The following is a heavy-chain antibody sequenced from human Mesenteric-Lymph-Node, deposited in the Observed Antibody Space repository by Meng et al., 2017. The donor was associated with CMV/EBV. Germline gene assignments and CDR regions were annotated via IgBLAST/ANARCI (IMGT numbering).Heavy chain of an antibody. D-gene: IGHD3-9*01. Sequence: QLIQWGAGLLKPSEHLTVTCAVYGGSFSGYYRNWIRQSTEKGLEWIGEINHSGSTTYNPSFTSRIIISVDTSTNQISLNMSSVTAADTAVYYCARGSSYDILTGYFDYWGQGALVTVSS. V-gene: IGHV4-34*01. CDR2: INHSGST. CDR1: GGSFSGYY. CDR3: ARGSSYDILTGYFDY. J-gene: IGHJ4*02.